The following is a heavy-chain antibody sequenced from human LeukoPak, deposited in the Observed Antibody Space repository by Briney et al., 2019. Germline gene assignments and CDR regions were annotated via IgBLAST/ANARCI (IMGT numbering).Heavy chain of an antibody. CDR2: IYHSGST. J-gene: IGHJ6*02. D-gene: IGHD6-13*01. V-gene: IGHV4-4*02. CDR1: GGSISSGNW. CDR3: AASSWSYYYYGMDV. Sequence: PSETLSLTCAVSGGSISSGNWWSWVRQPPGKGLEWIGEIYHSGSTNYDPSLKSRVTISVDKSKNQFSLKLSSVTAADTAVYYCAASSWSYYYYGMDVWGQGTTVTVSS.